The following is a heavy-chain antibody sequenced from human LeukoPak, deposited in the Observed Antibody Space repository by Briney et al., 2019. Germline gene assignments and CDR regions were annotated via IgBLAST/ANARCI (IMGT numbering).Heavy chain of an antibody. CDR3: AKSGSSDRWSNWFDP. D-gene: IGHD6-6*01. Sequence: GGSLRLSCAASGFTFSTYAMNWVRQAPGKGLEWISAISGSGGSTYYADSVKGRFTISRDNSKNTLYLQMNSLRAEDTAVYYCAKSGSSDRWSNWFDPWGQGTLVTVSS. V-gene: IGHV3-23*01. J-gene: IGHJ5*02. CDR2: ISGSGGST. CDR1: GFTFSTYA.